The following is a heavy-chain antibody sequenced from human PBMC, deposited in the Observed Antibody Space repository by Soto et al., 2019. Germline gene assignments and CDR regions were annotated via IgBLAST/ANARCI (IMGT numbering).Heavy chain of an antibody. CDR3: ARADRAIYDYIWGSYLFDY. D-gene: IGHD3-16*02. J-gene: IGHJ4*02. CDR1: GYTFTGYY. V-gene: IGHV1-2*04. CDR2: INPNSGGT. Sequence: QVQLVQSGAEVKKPGASVKVSSKASGYTFTGYYMHWVRQAPGQGLEWMGWINPNSGGTNYAQNFQGWVTMTRDTSISTAYMELSRLRSDDTAVYYCARADRAIYDYIWGSYLFDYWGQGTLVTVSS.